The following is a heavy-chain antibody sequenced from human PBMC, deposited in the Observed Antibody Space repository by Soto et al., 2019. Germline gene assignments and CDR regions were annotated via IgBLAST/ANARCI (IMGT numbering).Heavy chain of an antibody. CDR2: IYYSGST. V-gene: IGHV4-39*01. CDR1: CGSISSSSYY. J-gene: IGHJ5*02. CDR3: ARHGDGELVITSVWFDP. Sequence: PSETLSLTCTGSCGSISSSSYYWGWIRQPPGKGLEWIGSIYYSGSTYYNPSLKSRVTISVYTSKNQFSMKLSSVTAADTAVDYCARHGDGELVITSVWFDPWGQGTLVTVSS. D-gene: IGHD3-22*01.